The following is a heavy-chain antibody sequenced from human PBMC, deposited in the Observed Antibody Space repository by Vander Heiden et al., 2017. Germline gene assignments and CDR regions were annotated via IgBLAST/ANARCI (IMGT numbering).Heavy chain of an antibody. J-gene: IGHJ4*02. CDR2: IYYSGGT. CDR3: ARVMVAGGNYFDY. D-gene: IGHD2-8*01. V-gene: IGHV4-61*01. Sequence: QVQLQESGPGLVKPSETLSLTCTVSGGSVSSGSYFWSWIRQPPGKGLEWIGYIYYSGGTNYNPSLKSRVTISVDTSKNQFSLKLSSVTAADTAVYYCARVMVAGGNYFDYWGQGTLVTVSS. CDR1: GGSVSSGSYF.